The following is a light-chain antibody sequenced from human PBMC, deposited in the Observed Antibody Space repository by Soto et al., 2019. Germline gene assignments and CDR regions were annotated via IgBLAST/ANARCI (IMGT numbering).Light chain of an antibody. CDR1: QSVNSN. CDR2: GAS. Sequence: EKVMTQSPDALSVSPGERATLSCRASQSVNSNLAWYQRKPGQAPRLLLYGASTRATGIPARFSGSASGTEFTLTISSLQSEDSAVYYCQQYNDWPLTVGGGTKVEIK. V-gene: IGKV3-15*01. J-gene: IGKJ4*01. CDR3: QQYNDWPLT.